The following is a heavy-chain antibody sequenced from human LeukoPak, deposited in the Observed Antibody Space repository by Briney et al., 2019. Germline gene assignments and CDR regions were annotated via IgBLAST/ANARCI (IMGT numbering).Heavy chain of an antibody. CDR2: IYNGGST. CDR1: GGSISIYY. J-gene: IGHJ4*02. Sequence: KASETLSLTCTVSGGSISIYYWSWIRQPPGKVLEWIGYIYNGGSTIYNPSLKNRVTISVDTSKNQFSLKLSSVTAADTAIYYCARDRELGYWGQGTLVTVSS. CDR3: ARDRELGY. D-gene: IGHD1-26*01. V-gene: IGHV4-59*01.